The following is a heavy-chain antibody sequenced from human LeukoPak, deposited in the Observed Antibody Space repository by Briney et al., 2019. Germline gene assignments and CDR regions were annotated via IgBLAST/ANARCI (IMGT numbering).Heavy chain of an antibody. J-gene: IGHJ4*02. CDR3: ARDGDYNWNYRSGFDY. Sequence: GGSLRLSCAASGFTFSSYGMHWVRQAPGKGLEWVAFIRYDGSNKYYADSVKGRFTISRDNSKNTLYLQMNSLRAEDTAVYYCARDGDYNWNYRSGFDYWGQGTVVTVSS. V-gene: IGHV3-30*02. CDR2: IRYDGSNK. D-gene: IGHD1-7*01. CDR1: GFTFSSYG.